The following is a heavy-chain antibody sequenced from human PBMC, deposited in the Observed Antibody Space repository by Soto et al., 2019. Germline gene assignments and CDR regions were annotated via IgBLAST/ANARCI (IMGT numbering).Heavy chain of an antibody. CDR2: IYSGGST. V-gene: IGHV3-53*01. CDR1: GFTVSSNY. D-gene: IGHD6-19*01. Sequence: ESGGGLIQPGGSLRLSCAASGFTVSSNYMSWVRQAPGKGLEWVSVIYSGGSTYYADSVKGRFTISRDNSKNTLYLQMNSLRAEDTAVYYCARSQYSSGWYGDYWGQGTLVTVSS. CDR3: ARSQYSSGWYGDY. J-gene: IGHJ4*02.